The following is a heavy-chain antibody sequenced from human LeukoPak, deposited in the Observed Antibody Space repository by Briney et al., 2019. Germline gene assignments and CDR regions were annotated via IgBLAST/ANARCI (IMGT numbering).Heavy chain of an antibody. D-gene: IGHD1-26*01. J-gene: IGHJ5*02. Sequence: GGSLRLSCAASGFTVSSNYMSWVRQAPGKRLEWVSVIYSGGSTYYADSVKGRFTISRDNSKNTLYLQMNSLRAEDTAVYYCARDLLVGATTAWGQGTLVTVSS. CDR2: IYSGGST. V-gene: IGHV3-66*01. CDR3: ARDLLVGATTA. CDR1: GFTVSSNY.